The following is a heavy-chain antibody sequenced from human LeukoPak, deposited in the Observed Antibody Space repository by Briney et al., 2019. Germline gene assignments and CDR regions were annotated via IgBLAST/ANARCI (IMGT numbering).Heavy chain of an antibody. CDR2: IYYSGST. J-gene: IGHJ4*02. CDR3: ARHGGVGVIPDFDY. CDR1: GDSISSSSYY. D-gene: IGHD2-8*02. V-gene: IGHV4-39*01. Sequence: LRETLSLTCTVSGDSISSSSYYWGWIRHPPGKGLEWIGSIYYSGSTYYNPSLKSRVTMSVDTSKNQFSLKLSSVTAADTAVYYCARHGGVGVIPDFDYWGPGTLVTVSS.